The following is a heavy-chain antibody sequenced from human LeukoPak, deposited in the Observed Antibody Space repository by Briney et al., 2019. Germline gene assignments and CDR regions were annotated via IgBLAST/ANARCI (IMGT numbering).Heavy chain of an antibody. J-gene: IGHJ4*02. CDR1: GFTFITYS. Sequence: GGSLRLSCAASGFTFITYSMHWVRQAPGKGLEWVSYIDPTSRTIYYADSVRGRFIMSRDNAKNSLYLQMNSLRAEDMAVYYCALGEPRSPFDYWGQGTLVTVSS. V-gene: IGHV3-48*04. D-gene: IGHD1-26*01. CDR3: ALGEPRSPFDY. CDR2: IDPTSRTI.